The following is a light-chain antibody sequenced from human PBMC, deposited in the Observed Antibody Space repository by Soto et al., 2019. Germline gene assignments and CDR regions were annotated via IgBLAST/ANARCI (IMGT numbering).Light chain of an antibody. Sequence: DIQMTQSPSTLSASVGDRVTITCRARESISTWLAWYQLKPGRAPKLLIYDASNLESGVPSRFSGSSSGTECILTIDSVQPDDFASYYCQQYTGTFGQGTRVDIK. CDR2: DAS. CDR1: ESISTW. V-gene: IGKV1-5*01. CDR3: QQYTGT. J-gene: IGKJ1*01.